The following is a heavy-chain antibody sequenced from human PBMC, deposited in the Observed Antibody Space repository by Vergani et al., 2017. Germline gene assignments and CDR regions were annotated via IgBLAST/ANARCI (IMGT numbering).Heavy chain of an antibody. V-gene: IGHV5-51*03. CDR2: IYPADSDT. J-gene: IGHJ5*02. CDR3: ARDSSSWYGNNWFDP. Sequence: EVELVQSGPEMRKPGESLKISCKGSEYSFGNYWIGWVRQMPGKGLEWMGIIYPADSDTRYSPSFQGQVTISADKSISTAFLQWDSLKASDTALYYCARDSSSWYGNNWFDPWGQGTLVTVSS. D-gene: IGHD6-13*01. CDR1: EYSFGNYW.